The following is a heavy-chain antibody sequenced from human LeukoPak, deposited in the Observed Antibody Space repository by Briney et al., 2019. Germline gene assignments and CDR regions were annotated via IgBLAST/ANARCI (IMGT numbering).Heavy chain of an antibody. D-gene: IGHD3-3*01. V-gene: IGHV4-34*01. J-gene: IGHJ4*02. CDR2: INHSGGA. Sequence: SETLSLTCAVYGGSFIGYYWSWIRQPPGKGLEWIGEINHSGGANYNPSLKSRVTISADTSKSQFSLKLGSVTAAGTAVYYCARVPLRFLEPFDYWGQGTLVTVSS. CDR1: GGSFIGYY. CDR3: ARVPLRFLEPFDY.